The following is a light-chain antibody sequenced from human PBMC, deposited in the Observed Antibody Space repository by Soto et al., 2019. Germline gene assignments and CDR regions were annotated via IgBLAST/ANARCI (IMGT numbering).Light chain of an antibody. CDR1: QSVSSSY. Sequence: EIVLTQSPGTLSLSPGERATLSCRASQSVSSSYLAWYQQKPGQAPRFLIYGASSRATGIPDRFSGSGSGTDFTLTISRLEPEDFAVYYCQQYGSSSVTFGPGTKVDIK. CDR2: GAS. V-gene: IGKV3-20*01. J-gene: IGKJ3*01. CDR3: QQYGSSSVT.